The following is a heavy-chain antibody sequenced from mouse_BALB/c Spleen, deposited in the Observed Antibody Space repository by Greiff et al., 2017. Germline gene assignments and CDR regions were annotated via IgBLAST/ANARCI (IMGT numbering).Heavy chain of an antibody. CDR1: GYTFTSYY. CDR3: TRKDYGSSLFAY. CDR2: INPSNGGT. Sequence: QVQLQQSGAELVKPGASVKLSCKASGYTFTSYYMYWVKQRPGQGLEWIGEINPSNGGTNFNEKFKSKATLTVDKSSSTAYMQLSSLTSEDSAVYYCTRKDYGSSLFAYWGQGTLVTVSA. J-gene: IGHJ3*01. V-gene: IGHV1S81*02. D-gene: IGHD1-1*01.